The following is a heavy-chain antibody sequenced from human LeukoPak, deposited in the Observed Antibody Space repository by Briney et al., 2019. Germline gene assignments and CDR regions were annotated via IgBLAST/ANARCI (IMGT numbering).Heavy chain of an antibody. V-gene: IGHV3-30*03. CDR2: ISYDGSNK. Sequence: GGSLRLSCAASGFTFSTYIMNWVRQAPGKGLEWVAVISYDGSNKYYADSVKGRFTISRDNSKNTLYLQMNSLRAEDTAVYYCARGLDPCGGQGTLVTVSS. CDR3: ARGLDPC. CDR1: GFTFSTYI. J-gene: IGHJ4*02.